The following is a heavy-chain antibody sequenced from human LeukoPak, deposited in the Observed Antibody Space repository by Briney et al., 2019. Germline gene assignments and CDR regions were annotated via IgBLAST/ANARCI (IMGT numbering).Heavy chain of an antibody. D-gene: IGHD3-16*01. CDR3: ARDSDVPFDY. CDR2: IKQEGSEK. CDR1: GFTFSSYC. J-gene: IGHJ4*02. V-gene: IGHV3-7*01. Sequence: GGSPRLFCACSGFTFSSYCMNWVRQAPEKGLEGVANIKQEGSEKDYVDCVKRRFTVSGDNSKHSVYLQMNSLSAEDTAVYYCARDSDVPFDYWGQGTVVSVSS.